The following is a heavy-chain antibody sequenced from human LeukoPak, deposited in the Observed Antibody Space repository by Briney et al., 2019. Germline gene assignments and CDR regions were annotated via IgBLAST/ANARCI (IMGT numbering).Heavy chain of an antibody. CDR2: INPSGGST. D-gene: IGHD3-9*01. V-gene: IGHV1-46*01. J-gene: IGHJ6*02. Sequence: ASVKVSCKASGYTFTSYYMHWVRQPPGQGLEWMGIINPSGGSTSYAQKFQGRVTMTRDTSTSTVYMELSSLRSEDTAVYYCARDHIPLLTGYNYYYYYGMDVWGQGTTVTVSS. CDR3: ARDHIPLLTGYNYYYYYGMDV. CDR1: GYTFTSYY.